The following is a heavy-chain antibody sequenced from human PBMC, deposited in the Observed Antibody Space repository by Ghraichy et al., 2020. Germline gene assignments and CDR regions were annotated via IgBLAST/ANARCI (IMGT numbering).Heavy chain of an antibody. CDR2: IKEDGSEK. D-gene: IGHD1-26*01. J-gene: IGHJ4*02. CDR3: ARDKVVGATRFDY. Sequence: GGSLRLSCAASGFTFSSYWMSWVRQAPGKGLEWVANIKEDGSEKHYVDSVKGRFTISRDNAKNSLYLQMDSLRAEETAVYYCARDKVVGATRFDYWGQGTLVTVSS. CDR1: GFTFSSYW. V-gene: IGHV3-7*01.